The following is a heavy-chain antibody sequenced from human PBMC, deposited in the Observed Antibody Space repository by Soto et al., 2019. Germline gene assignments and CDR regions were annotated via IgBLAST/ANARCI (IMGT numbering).Heavy chain of an antibody. CDR3: ATVYEQDGSGWYGIDY. V-gene: IGHV3-23*01. CDR1: GFTFVTYA. J-gene: IGHJ4*02. D-gene: IGHD6-19*01. Sequence: GGSLRLSCVASGFTFVTYAMSWVRQAPGKGLEWVSTISGSGGSTYYADSVKGRFTISRDNSRNTVYMQMNSLRAEDTAVYYCATVYEQDGSGWYGIDYWGQGTRVTVSS. CDR2: ISGSGGST.